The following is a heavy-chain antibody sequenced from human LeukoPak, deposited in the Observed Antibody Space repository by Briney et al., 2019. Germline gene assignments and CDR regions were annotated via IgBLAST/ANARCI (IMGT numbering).Heavy chain of an antibody. J-gene: IGHJ4*02. CDR1: GYTFTGYY. CDR2: INPNSGGT. Sequence: GASVKVSCKASGYTFTGYYMHWVRQAPGQGLEWMGWINPNSGGTNYAQKFQGRVTMTRDTSISTAYMELSRLRSDDTAVYYCAREYYYDSSGYPLFDYWGQGTLVTVSS. D-gene: IGHD3-22*01. CDR3: AREYYYDSSGYPLFDY. V-gene: IGHV1-2*02.